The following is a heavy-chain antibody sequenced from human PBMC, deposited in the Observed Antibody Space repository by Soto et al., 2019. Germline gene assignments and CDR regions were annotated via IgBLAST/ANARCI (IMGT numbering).Heavy chain of an antibody. CDR1: GYTLTSYV. J-gene: IGHJ5*02. V-gene: IGHV1-18*04. CDR2: SSAYNGNTNYGNT. Sequence: ASVKVSFKASGYTLTSYVSSWVRQAPGQGLEWMGWSSAYNGNTNYGNTNYAQKLQGIVTMTTDTSTSTAYMELRSVRSDDTAAYYCARVVMTAMWRSFDPWGQGTLVTV. D-gene: IGHD2-21*02. CDR3: ARVVMTAMWRSFDP.